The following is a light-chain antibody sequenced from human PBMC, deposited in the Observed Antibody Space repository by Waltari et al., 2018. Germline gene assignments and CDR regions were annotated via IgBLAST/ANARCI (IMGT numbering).Light chain of an antibody. V-gene: IGLV8-61*01. Sequence: QTVVTQEPSLSVSPGGTVTLTCGLPSGSVSDVNYPPWYQLTPGQAPRTLIYYTNSRSSVVPDRFSGSILGNKAALTITGAQADDESDYHCMLYLNGESRVFGGGTKLTVL. CDR2: YTN. CDR3: MLYLNGESRV. J-gene: IGLJ3*02. CDR1: SGSVSDVNY.